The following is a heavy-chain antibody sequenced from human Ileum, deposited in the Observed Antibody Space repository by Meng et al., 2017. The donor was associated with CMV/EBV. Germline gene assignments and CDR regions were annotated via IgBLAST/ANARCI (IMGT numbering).Heavy chain of an antibody. Sequence: QVQLQHSSPRLVRPSQTLSLTCAISGDSVFNKNVAWNWIRQSPSRGLEWLGRTYYMSKWNNDYAASVESRIIVNLDTFTNQLSLQLNSVTPDDTAVYYCARGQFSALDFWGQGTLVTVSS. V-gene: IGHV6-1*01. J-gene: IGHJ4*02. D-gene: IGHD4-11*01. CDR1: GDSVFNKNVA. CDR2: TYYMSKWNN. CDR3: ARGQFSALDF.